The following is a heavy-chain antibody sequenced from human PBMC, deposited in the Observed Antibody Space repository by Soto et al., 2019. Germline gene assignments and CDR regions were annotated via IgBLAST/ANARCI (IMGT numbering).Heavy chain of an antibody. V-gene: IGHV1-69*06. D-gene: IGHD3-10*01. Sequence: SVKVSCKASGGTFSSYAISWVRQAPGQGLEWMGGIIPIFGTANYAQKFQGRVTITADKSTSTAYMELSSLRSEDTAVYYCARDWQVTMVRGVITPGLYAFDIWGQ. CDR3: ARDWQVTMVRGVITPGLYAFDI. CDR1: GGTFSSYA. CDR2: IIPIFGTA. J-gene: IGHJ3*02.